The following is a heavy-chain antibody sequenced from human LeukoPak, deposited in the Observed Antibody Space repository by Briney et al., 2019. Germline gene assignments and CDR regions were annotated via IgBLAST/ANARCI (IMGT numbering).Heavy chain of an antibody. CDR1: GFTFDDYA. CDR3: AKEGSDCSGGSCYSD. Sequence: PGGSLRLSCAASGFTFDDYAMHWLRHAPGKGLEWVSGISWNSGSIGYADSVKGRFTISRDNAKNSLYLQMNSLRAEDTALYYCAKEGSDCSGGSCYSDWGQGTLVTVSS. D-gene: IGHD2-15*01. J-gene: IGHJ4*02. CDR2: ISWNSGSI. V-gene: IGHV3-9*01.